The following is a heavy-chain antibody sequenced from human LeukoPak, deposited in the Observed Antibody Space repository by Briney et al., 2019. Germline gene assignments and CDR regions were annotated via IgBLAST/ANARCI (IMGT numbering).Heavy chain of an antibody. CDR2: FSGSGGST. CDR3: AKSIRRDGYSGFDY. Sequence: PGGSLRLSCAASGFTFSSYAMSWVRQAPGKGLEWVSVFSGSGGSTYYADSVKGRFTISRDNSKNTLYLQMNSLRAEDTAVYYCAKSIRRDGYSGFDYWGQGTLVTVSS. V-gene: IGHV3-23*01. CDR1: GFTFSSYA. D-gene: IGHD5-24*01. J-gene: IGHJ4*02.